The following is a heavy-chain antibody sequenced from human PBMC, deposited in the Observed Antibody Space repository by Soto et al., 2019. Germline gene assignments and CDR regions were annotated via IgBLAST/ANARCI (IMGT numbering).Heavy chain of an antibody. J-gene: IGHJ4*02. CDR3: ARFGEDHRGDY. Sequence: QVQLVQSGAEVKKPGASVKVSCKASGYTFTSYYMHWVRQAPGQGLEWMGIINPSGGSTSYAQNFQCIVTMTRDTSTITVYLELSSLRSEDTAVDYFARFGEDHRGDYWGQGTLVTVSS. V-gene: IGHV1-46*01. D-gene: IGHD3-10*01. CDR2: INPSGGST. CDR1: GYTFTSYY.